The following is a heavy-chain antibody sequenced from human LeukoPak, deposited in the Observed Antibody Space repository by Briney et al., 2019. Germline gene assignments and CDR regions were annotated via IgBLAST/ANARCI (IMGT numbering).Heavy chain of an antibody. CDR3: ARGLPGMYYDSSGYYY. V-gene: IGHV4-34*01. CDR1: GGSFSGYY. J-gene: IGHJ4*02. D-gene: IGHD3-22*01. Sequence: SETLSLTCAVYGGSFSGYYWSWIRQPPGKGLEWIGEINHSGSTYYNPSLKSRVTISVDTSKNQFSLKLSSVTAADTAVYYCARGLPGMYYDSSGYYYWGQGTLVTVSS. CDR2: INHSGST.